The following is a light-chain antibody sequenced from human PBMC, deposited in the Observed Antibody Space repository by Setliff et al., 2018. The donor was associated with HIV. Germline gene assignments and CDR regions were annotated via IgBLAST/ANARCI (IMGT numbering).Light chain of an antibody. V-gene: IGLV2-14*03. CDR1: SSDVGAYYY. J-gene: IGLJ1*01. Sequence: SVLTQPASVSGSPGQSVTISCTGTSSDVGAYYYVSWYQQHPAKAPKLILYDVSNRPSGVSNRFSGSKSGNTASLTISGLQAEDEADYYCSSYTSTSTPYVVGTGTKVTVL. CDR2: DVS. CDR3: SSYTSTSTPYV.